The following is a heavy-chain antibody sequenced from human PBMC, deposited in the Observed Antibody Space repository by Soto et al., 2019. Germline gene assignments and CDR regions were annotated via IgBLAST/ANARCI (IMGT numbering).Heavy chain of an antibody. Sequence: ASVKVSCKASGYTFTSYYMHWVRQAPGQGLEWMGIINPSGGSTSYAQKFQGRVTMTRDTSTSTVYMELSSLRSEDTAVYYCARMGNGGGSSSWFAPWGQGTLVTVSS. J-gene: IGHJ5*02. CDR2: INPSGGST. CDR3: ARMGNGGGSSSWFAP. CDR1: GYTFTSYY. D-gene: IGHD1-26*01. V-gene: IGHV1-46*01.